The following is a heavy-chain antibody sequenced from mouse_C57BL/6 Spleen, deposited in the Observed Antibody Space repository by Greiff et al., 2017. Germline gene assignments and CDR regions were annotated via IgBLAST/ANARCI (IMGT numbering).Heavy chain of an antibody. V-gene: IGHV1-81*01. Sequence: QVQLKESGAELARPGASVKLSCKASGYTFTSYGISWVKQRTGQGLEWIGEIYPRSGNTYYNEKFKGKATLTADKSSSTAYMELRSLTSEDSAVYFCARESITTVVAGNFDVWGTGTTVTVSS. D-gene: IGHD1-1*01. J-gene: IGHJ1*03. CDR3: ARESITTVVAGNFDV. CDR1: GYTFTSYG. CDR2: IYPRSGNT.